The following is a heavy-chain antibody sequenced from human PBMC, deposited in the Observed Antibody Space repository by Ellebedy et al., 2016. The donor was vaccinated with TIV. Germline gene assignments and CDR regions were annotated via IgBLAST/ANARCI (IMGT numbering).Heavy chain of an antibody. V-gene: IGHV4-34*01. Sequence: SETLSLXCAVYGGSFSGYYWSWIRQPPGKGLEWIGEAYHSGDTNYNPSLKSRVTISVDTSKNQFSLKLSSVTAADTAVYYCARGRRGVDIVATISNNYFDYWGQGTLVTVSS. CDR3: ARGRRGVDIVATISNNYFDY. CDR2: AYHSGDT. J-gene: IGHJ4*02. CDR1: GGSFSGYY. D-gene: IGHD5-12*01.